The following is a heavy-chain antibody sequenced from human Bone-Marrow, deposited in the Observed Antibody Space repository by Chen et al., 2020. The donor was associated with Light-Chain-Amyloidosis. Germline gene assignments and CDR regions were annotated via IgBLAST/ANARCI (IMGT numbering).Heavy chain of an antibody. D-gene: IGHD5-12*01. CDR2: IYPADSDA. J-gene: IGHJ4*02. CDR1: GYTFPNYW. V-gene: IGHV5-51*01. CDR3: ARRRDGYNFDY. Sequence: EVQLEQSGPGVKKPGESLKISCKGSGYTFPNYWIGWVRQMPGKGLEWLGVIYPADSDARYSPSFEGQVTISADKSITTAYLQWRSLKASDTAMYYCARRRDGYNFDYWGQGTLVTVSS.